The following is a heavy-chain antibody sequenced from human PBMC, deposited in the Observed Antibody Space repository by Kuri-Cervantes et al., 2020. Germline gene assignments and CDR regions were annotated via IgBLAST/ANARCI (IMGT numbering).Heavy chain of an antibody. D-gene: IGHD3-3*01. CDR1: GFTFSSDS. V-gene: IGHV3-21*01. CDR3: ARGTFEGYDFWSGYYPFYY. Sequence: GEFLKISCAASGFTFSSDSMNWVRQAPGKGLEWVSSISSSSYIYYADSVKGRFTISRDNAKNSLYLQMNSLRAEDTAVYYCARGTFEGYDFWSGYYPFYYWGQGTLVTVSS. J-gene: IGHJ4*02. CDR2: ISSSSYI.